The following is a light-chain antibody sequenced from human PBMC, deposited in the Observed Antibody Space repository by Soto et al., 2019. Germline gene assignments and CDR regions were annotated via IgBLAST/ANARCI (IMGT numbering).Light chain of an antibody. J-gene: IGLJ1*01. CDR3: QVWHSSTDHYV. CDR1: NIGSKS. V-gene: IGLV3-21*02. CDR2: DDS. Sequence: YELTQPPSVSVAPGQTATITCGGDNIGSKSVHWYQQKPGQAPVLVVHDDSDRPSGIPERFSGSNSGKTATLTISRVEAGDEADYYCQVWHSSTDHYVFGIGTKVTVL.